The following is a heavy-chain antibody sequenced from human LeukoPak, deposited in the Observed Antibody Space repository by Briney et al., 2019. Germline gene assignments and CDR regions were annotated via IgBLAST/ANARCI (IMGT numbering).Heavy chain of an antibody. CDR3: ARDSSGYYFKSSWYFDL. CDR1: GYTFTGYY. J-gene: IGHJ2*01. CDR2: INPNSGGT. V-gene: IGHV1-2*02. D-gene: IGHD3-22*01. Sequence: ASVKVSCKASGYTFTGYYMHWVRQAPGQGLEWMGWINPNSGGTNYAQKFQGRVTMTGDTSISTAYMELSRLRSDDTAVYYCARDSSGYYFKSSWYFDLWGRGTLVTVSS.